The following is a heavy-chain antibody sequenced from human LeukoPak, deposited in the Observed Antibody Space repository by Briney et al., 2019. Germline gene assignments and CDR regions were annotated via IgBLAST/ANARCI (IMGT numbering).Heavy chain of an antibody. CDR1: GGTFSSYA. V-gene: IGHV1-69*04. J-gene: IGHJ6*02. CDR3: ARGCGGDCYSEDYYYGMDV. D-gene: IGHD2-21*02. CDR2: IIPIFGIA. Sequence: SVKVSCKASGGTFSSYAISWVRQAPGQGLEWMGRIIPIFGIANYAQKFQGRVTITADKSTSTAYMELSSLRSENTAVYYCARGCGGDCYSEDYYYGMDVWGQGTTVTVSS.